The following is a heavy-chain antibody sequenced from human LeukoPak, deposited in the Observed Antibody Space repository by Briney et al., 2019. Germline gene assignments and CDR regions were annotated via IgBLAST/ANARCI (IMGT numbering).Heavy chain of an antibody. CDR2: IIPIFGTA. CDR3: ARGIVVVTADISEGPYDY. D-gene: IGHD2-21*02. V-gene: IGHV1-69*01. Sequence: ASVKVSCKASGGTFSSYAISWVRQAPGQGLEWMGGIIPIFGTANYAQKFQGRVTITADESTSTAYMELSSLRSEDTAVYYCARGIVVVTADISEGPYDYWGQGTLVTVSS. CDR1: GGTFSSYA. J-gene: IGHJ4*02.